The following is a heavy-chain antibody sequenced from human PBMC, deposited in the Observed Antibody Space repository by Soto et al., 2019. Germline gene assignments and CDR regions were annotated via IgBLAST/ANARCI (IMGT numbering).Heavy chain of an antibody. CDR2: ISDSGGLT. CDR3: ARRAFGSSRSFDI. Sequence: GGSLRLSCAASGFAFSSHPMSWVRQAPERGLEWVSGISDSGGLTYNADSVKGRFTISRDNSKNTLYLQMNSLRAEDTALYYCARRAFGSSRSFDIWGQGTMVTVSS. CDR1: GFAFSSHP. D-gene: IGHD6-6*01. J-gene: IGHJ3*02. V-gene: IGHV3-23*01.